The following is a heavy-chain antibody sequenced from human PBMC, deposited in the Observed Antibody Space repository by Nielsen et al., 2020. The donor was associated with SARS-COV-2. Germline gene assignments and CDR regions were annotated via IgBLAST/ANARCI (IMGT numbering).Heavy chain of an antibody. CDR2: IIPIFGTA. Sequence: SVKVSCKASGGTFSSYAISWVRQAPGQGLEWMGGIIPIFGTANYAQKYQGRVTITADKSTSTAYMELSSLRSEDTAVYYCARGSVFGVVINYYYGMDVWGQGTTVTVSS. CDR3: ARGSVFGVVINYYYGMDV. CDR1: GGTFSSYA. D-gene: IGHD3-3*01. V-gene: IGHV1-69*06. J-gene: IGHJ6*02.